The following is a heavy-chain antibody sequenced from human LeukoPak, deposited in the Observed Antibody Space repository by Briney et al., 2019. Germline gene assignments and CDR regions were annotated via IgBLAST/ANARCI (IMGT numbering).Heavy chain of an antibody. J-gene: IGHJ4*02. D-gene: IGHD3-22*01. CDR1: GFPVSGYY. Sequence: PGGSLRLSCAASGFPVSGYYMSWVRQAPGKGLDWVSVIYSGGTTYDADSVKGRFTISRDESKNMLYLQMNSLRAEDTAIYYCARMLISSGYYVDYWGQGTLVTVSS. V-gene: IGHV3-53*01. CDR2: IYSGGTT. CDR3: ARMLISSGYYVDY.